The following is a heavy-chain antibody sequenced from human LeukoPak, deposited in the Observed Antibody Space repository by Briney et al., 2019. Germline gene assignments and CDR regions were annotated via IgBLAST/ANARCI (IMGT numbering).Heavy chain of an antibody. J-gene: IGHJ4*02. V-gene: IGHV3-23*01. CDR1: GFTFSGYA. CDR3: AKWGAYDSSGYYYRTHFDY. CDR2: ISGSGGST. D-gene: IGHD3-22*01. Sequence: PGGSLRLSCAASGFTFSGYAMSWVRQAPGKGLEWVSAISGSGGSTYYADSVKGRFTISRDNSKNTLYLQMNSLRAEDTAVYYCAKWGAYDSSGYYYRTHFDYWGQGTLVTVSS.